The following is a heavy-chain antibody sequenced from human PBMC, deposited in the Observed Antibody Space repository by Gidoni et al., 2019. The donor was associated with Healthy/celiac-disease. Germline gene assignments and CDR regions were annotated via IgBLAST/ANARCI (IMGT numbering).Heavy chain of an antibody. J-gene: IGHJ5*02. Sequence: EVQLVESGGGLVQPGRSLRLSCPPPGLTFDDSAMHWVRQPPGKGLEWVSGISWNSGSIGYADSVKGRFTISRDNAKNSLYLQMNRLRAEDTALYYCAKDGGYDFWSGSNWFDPWGQGTLVTVSS. CDR1: GLTFDDSA. V-gene: IGHV3-9*01. CDR2: ISWNSGSI. D-gene: IGHD3-3*01. CDR3: AKDGGYDFWSGSNWFDP.